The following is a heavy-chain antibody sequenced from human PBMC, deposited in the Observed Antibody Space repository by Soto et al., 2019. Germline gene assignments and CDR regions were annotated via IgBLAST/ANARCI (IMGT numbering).Heavy chain of an antibody. D-gene: IGHD3-10*01. Sequence: ASVKVSCKASGYTFTSYGINWLRQAPGQGLEWIGWVSAYRDYTDYAEKFQDRVTMTTDTSTNTAYMELRSLTYNDTAVYYCARDVGDESITYNDAFDVWGQGTMVTVSS. CDR2: VSAYRDYT. J-gene: IGHJ3*01. CDR3: ARDVGDESITYNDAFDV. CDR1: GYTFTSYG. V-gene: IGHV1-18*01.